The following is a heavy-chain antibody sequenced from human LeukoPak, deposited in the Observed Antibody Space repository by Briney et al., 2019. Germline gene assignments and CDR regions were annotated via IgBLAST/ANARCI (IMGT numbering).Heavy chain of an antibody. D-gene: IGHD4-23*01. CDR3: ARRSHDYGGNSGFDY. V-gene: IGHV5-51*01. CDR2: IYPGDSDT. CDR1: GYSFTSYW. Sequence: GESLKISCKGSGYSFTSYWIGWVRQIPGKGLEWMGIIYPGDSDTRYSPSFQGQVTISADKSISTAYLQWSSLKASYTAMYYCARRSHDYGGNSGFDYWGQGTLVTVSS. J-gene: IGHJ4*02.